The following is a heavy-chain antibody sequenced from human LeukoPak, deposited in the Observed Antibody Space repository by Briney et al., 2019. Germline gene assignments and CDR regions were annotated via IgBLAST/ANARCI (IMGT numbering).Heavy chain of an antibody. V-gene: IGHV3-48*03. CDR3: ARLGIAAAGFLIDY. D-gene: IGHD6-13*01. Sequence: PGGSLRLSCAASGFTFRSYEMNWVRQAPGKGLEWVSYISSSGSTIYYADSVKGRFTISRDNAKNSLYLQMNSLRAEDTAVYYCARLGIAAAGFLIDYWGQGTLVTVSS. CDR1: GFTFRSYE. J-gene: IGHJ4*02. CDR2: ISSSGSTI.